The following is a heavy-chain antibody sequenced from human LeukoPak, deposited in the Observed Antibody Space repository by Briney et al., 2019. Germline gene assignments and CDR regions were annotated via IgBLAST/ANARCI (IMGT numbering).Heavy chain of an antibody. CDR2: IYYTGST. CDR1: GGSISRSGYS. Sequence: TASQALSLACAVSGGSISRSGYSWSWIRQPPGKGLDWIAYIYYTGSTYYNPSLKSRVTISLDTSKNQFSLKLTSVTAADTAVYYCASFALFGQFLIDYWGQGTLVTVSS. CDR3: ASFALFGQFLIDY. J-gene: IGHJ4*02. D-gene: IGHD3-3*01. V-gene: IGHV4-30-4*07.